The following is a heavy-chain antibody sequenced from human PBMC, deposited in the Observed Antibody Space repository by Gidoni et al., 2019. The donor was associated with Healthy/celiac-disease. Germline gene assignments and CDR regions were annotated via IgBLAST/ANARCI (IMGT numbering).Heavy chain of an antibody. CDR2: ISYDGSNK. CDR3: AKLAPGSNLSDY. D-gene: IGHD4-4*01. J-gene: IGHJ4*02. Sequence: GKGLAWVAVISYDGSNKYYADSVKGRFTISRDNSKNTLYLQMNSLRAEDTAVYYCAKLAPGSNLSDYWGQGTLVTVSS. V-gene: IGHV3-30*18.